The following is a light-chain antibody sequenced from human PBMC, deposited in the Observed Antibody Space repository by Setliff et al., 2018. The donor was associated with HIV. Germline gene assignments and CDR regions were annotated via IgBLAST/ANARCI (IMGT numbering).Light chain of an antibody. J-gene: IGLJ2*01. Sequence: QSALTQPRPVSGSPGQSVTISCTGTSSDVGDYNHVSWYQQHPGRAPKLIIYDANKRPSGVPDRFSASKSGNTASLTISGLQAEDEADYYCSYAGKFTWLLGGGTKVTVL. V-gene: IGLV2-11*01. CDR3: CSYAGKFTWL. CDR2: DAN. CDR1: SSDVGDYNH.